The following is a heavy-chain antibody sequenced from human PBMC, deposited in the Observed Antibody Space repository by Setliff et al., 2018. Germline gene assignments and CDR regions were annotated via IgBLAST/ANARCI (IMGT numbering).Heavy chain of an antibody. CDR3: ARGYRGYYNFWSGSQGANWFDP. CDR1: GYTFTSYD. V-gene: IGHV1-8*02. Sequence: ASVKVSCKASGYTFTSYDINWVRQATGQGLEWTGWMNPNSGNTGYAQKFQGRVTMTRNTSISTAYMELSSLRSEDTAVYYCARGYRGYYNFWSGSQGANWFDPWGQGTPVTVSS. J-gene: IGHJ5*02. D-gene: IGHD3-3*01. CDR2: MNPNSGNT.